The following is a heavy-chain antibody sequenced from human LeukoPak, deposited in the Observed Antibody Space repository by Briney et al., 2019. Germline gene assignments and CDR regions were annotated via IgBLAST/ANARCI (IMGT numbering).Heavy chain of an antibody. CDR2: IWYDGTKK. CDR3: ARGPIAAASTGNRNEDY. D-gene: IGHD6-13*01. J-gene: IGHJ4*02. CDR1: GFTFSSYA. V-gene: IGHV3-33*08. Sequence: GRSLRLSCAASGFTFSSYAMHWVRQAPGKGLEWVAVIWYDGTKKYYADSVKGRFTISRDNSKNTLYLQMNSLRAEDTAVYYCARGPIAAASTGNRNEDYWGQGTLVTVSS.